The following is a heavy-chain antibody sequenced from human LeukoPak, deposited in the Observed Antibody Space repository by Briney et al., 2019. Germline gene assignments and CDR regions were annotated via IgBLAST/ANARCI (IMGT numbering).Heavy chain of an antibody. CDR3: ARTVRLTVPADYYYYMDV. CDR1: GFTFSTYN. Sequence: GSLRLSCAASGFTFSTYNMNWVRQAPGKGLEWVSSITSSSSYIYYADSVKGRFTISRDNAKNSLYLQMNSLRAEDTAVYYCARTVRLTVPADYYYYMDVWGKGTTVTVSS. D-gene: IGHD4-17*01. V-gene: IGHV3-21*01. J-gene: IGHJ6*03. CDR2: ITSSSSYI.